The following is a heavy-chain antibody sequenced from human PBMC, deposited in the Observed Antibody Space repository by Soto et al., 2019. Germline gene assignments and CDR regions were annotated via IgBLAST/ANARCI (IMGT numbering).Heavy chain of an antibody. V-gene: IGHV1-8*01. CDR1: GYTFSNYD. CDR3: AKVSRKGSAIDFDY. Sequence: QVQLVQSGAELKKPGASVKVSCKASGYTFSNYDMNWVRQATGQGPEWIGWVNPNNGDTGYAQKFQGRVTLTTDISTTTAYMELTSLQSEDTATYYCAKVSRKGSAIDFDYWGQGTLITVSS. J-gene: IGHJ4*02. CDR2: VNPNNGDT. D-gene: IGHD3-10*01.